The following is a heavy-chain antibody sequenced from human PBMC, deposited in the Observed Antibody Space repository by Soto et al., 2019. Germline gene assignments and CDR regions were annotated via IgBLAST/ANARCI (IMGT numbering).Heavy chain of an antibody. CDR3: ARDMKWLFRDAFDI. CDR1: GHTLTEFS. CDR2: FDPEGGEA. J-gene: IGHJ3*02. Sequence: GASVKVSCKISGHTLTEFSIHWVRQAPGKGLEWMGGFDPEGGEAIYAQKWHGRVTVTEDTVTDTAYMELSGLKSDDTAVYYCARDMKWLFRDAFDIWGQGTMVTVSS. V-gene: IGHV1-24*01. D-gene: IGHD3-22*01.